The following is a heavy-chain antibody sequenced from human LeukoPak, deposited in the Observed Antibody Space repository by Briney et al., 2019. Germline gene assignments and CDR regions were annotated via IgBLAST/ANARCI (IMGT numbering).Heavy chain of an antibody. D-gene: IGHD2-2*01. Sequence: SETLSLTCTVSGGSISSYYWSWIRQPPGKGLEWIGYIYYSGSTNYNPSLKSRVTISVDTSKNQFSLKLSSVTAADTAVYYCARGREDIVVVPAAKGAKRRIYYFDYWGQGTLVTVSS. CDR2: IYYSGST. CDR1: GGSISSYY. J-gene: IGHJ4*02. CDR3: ARGREDIVVVPAAKGAKRRIYYFDY. V-gene: IGHV4-59*01.